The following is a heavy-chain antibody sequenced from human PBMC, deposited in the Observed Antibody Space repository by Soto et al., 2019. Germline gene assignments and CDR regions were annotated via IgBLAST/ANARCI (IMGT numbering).Heavy chain of an antibody. CDR2: IYYSGST. CDR1: GGSISPYY. D-gene: IGHD3-22*01. J-gene: IGHJ4*02. V-gene: IGHV4-59*01. Sequence: SETLSLTCTVSGGSISPYYWSWIRQAPGKGLEWIGFIYYSGSTNYNPSLKSRVSISVDTSQNQFSLMVTSVTAADTAVYYCARPRSSGYAGEFDFWGLGTLVTVSS. CDR3: ARPRSSGYAGEFDF.